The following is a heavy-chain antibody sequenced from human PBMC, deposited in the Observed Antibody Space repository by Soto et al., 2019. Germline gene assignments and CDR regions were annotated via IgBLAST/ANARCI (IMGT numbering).Heavy chain of an antibody. D-gene: IGHD6-19*01. CDR3: AREKESRSVAFDY. J-gene: IGHJ4*01. CDR1: GYTFTSYG. V-gene: IGHV1-18*01. Sequence: QVQLVQSGAEVKKPGASVKVSCKAYGYTFTSYGIGWVRQAPGQGLEWMGWISGNNGNTKYIEKHQGRLTMTTDTTTSTAYMELKSLRSDDTSLYYCAREKESRSVAFDYWGHGTLVAVSS. CDR2: ISGNNGNT.